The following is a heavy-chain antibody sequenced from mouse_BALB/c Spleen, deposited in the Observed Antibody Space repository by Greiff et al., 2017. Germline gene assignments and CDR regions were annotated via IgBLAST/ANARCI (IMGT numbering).Heavy chain of an antibody. CDR3: AREVFYCSSYGYFDD. D-gene: IGHD1-1*01. CDR2: INPSSGYT. V-gene: IGHV1-4*01. J-gene: IGHJ1*01. Sequence: QVQLKESGAELVRPGASVKMSCKASGYTFTSYTMHWVKQRPGQGLEWIGNINPSSGYTNYNQKFKDKATLTVDKSSSTAYMQLSSLTSEDSAVYYCAREVFYCSSYGYFDDWGAGTTVTVSS. CDR1: GYTFTSYT.